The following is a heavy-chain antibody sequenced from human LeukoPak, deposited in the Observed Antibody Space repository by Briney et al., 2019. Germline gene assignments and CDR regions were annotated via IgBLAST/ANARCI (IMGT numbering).Heavy chain of an antibody. CDR3: TRDVGAVDY. CDR1: GFTFSTYW. J-gene: IGHJ4*02. D-gene: IGHD1-26*01. CDR2: IKQDGSEK. V-gene: IGHV3-7*04. Sequence: GGSLRLSCVASGFTFSTYWMTWIRQAPGKGLEWVANIKQDGSEKYYVDSVKGRFTISRDNAKNSLYLQMNSLRAEDTAVYYCTRDVGAVDYWGQGTLVSVSS.